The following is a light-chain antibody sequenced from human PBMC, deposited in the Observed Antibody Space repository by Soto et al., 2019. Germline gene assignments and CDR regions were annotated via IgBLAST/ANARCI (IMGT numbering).Light chain of an antibody. J-gene: IGKJ5*01. V-gene: IGKV1-5*01. CDR1: QSISSW. CDR2: DAS. Sequence: DIQMTQSPSTLSASVGDRVTITCRASQSISSWLAWYQQKPGKAPKLLIYDASSLESGVPSRFSGSGSGTDFTLIISSLQPEDVAIYYCQKYNSGLITFGQGTRLEIK. CDR3: QKYNSGLIT.